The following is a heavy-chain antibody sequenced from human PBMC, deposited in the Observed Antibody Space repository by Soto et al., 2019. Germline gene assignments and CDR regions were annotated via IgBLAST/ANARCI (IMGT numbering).Heavy chain of an antibody. CDR2: IYYSGST. Sequence: SETLSLTCTVSGGSISSYYWSWIRQPPGKGLEWIGYIYYSGSTNYNPSLKSRVTISVDTSKNQFSLKLSSVTAADTAVYYCATLVVVAATQYFQHWGQGTLVTVSS. D-gene: IGHD2-15*01. CDR3: ATLVVVAATQYFQH. V-gene: IGHV4-59*08. CDR1: GGSISSYY. J-gene: IGHJ1*01.